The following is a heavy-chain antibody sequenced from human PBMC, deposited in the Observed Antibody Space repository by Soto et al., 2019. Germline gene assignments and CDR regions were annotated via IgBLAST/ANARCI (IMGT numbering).Heavy chain of an antibody. J-gene: IGHJ3*02. D-gene: IGHD3-22*01. Sequence: EVQLLESGGGLVQPGGSLRLSCAASGFTFSSYAMSWVRQAPGKGLEWVSAISGGGGSTYYADSVRGRFTISRDPSKNTLYLQMNSLRAEDTAVYYCAKVLVVPYAFDIWGQGTMVTVSS. CDR2: ISGGGGST. CDR3: AKVLVVPYAFDI. V-gene: IGHV3-23*01. CDR1: GFTFSSYA.